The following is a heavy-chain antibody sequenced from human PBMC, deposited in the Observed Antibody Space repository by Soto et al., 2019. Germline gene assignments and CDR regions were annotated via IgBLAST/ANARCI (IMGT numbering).Heavy chain of an antibody. J-gene: IGHJ1*01. CDR3: ARRELVSCGGDCYSKYFQY. Sequence: GGSLRLPCAASGFNFSNFWRHWVSQAPGKGLVWVASIKGDGSDTCYGASVKGRFTISRDNAKNSLYLQMDSLRAEDTAVYYCARRELVSCGGDCYSKYFQYWGQGTLVTVSS. D-gene: IGHD2-21*02. CDR2: IKGDGSDT. V-gene: IGHV3-74*01. CDR1: GFNFSNFW.